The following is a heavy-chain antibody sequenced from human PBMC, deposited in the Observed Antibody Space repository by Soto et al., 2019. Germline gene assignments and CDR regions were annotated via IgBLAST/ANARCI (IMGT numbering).Heavy chain of an antibody. V-gene: IGHV4-39*01. Sequence: QLQLQESGPGLVKPSETLSLICSVSGVSIGSTNHYWCWIRQPPGKGFEWIGIVHYTGQTYYNPSLKSRVTVSVDTSQNQFSLRLTSVTAADTSVYYCARLPDVMVREFYFDSWGQGTLVTVSS. D-gene: IGHD3-10*01. J-gene: IGHJ4*02. CDR1: GVSIGSTNHY. CDR2: VHYTGQT. CDR3: ARLPDVMVREFYFDS.